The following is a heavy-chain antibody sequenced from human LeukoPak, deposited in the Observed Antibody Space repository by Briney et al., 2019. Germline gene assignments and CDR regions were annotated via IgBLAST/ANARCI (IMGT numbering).Heavy chain of an antibody. CDR3: ARLGAGSSGYLDY. J-gene: IGHJ4*02. CDR1: GYSISSGYY. Sequence: SETLSLTCTVSGYSISSGYYWGWLRQPAGEGLEWIGSIYHSGTTYYNPSLKSRVTISVDTSKNQFSLKLSSVTAADTAVYYCARLGAGSSGYLDYWGQGTLVTVSS. CDR2: IYHSGTT. V-gene: IGHV4-38-2*02. D-gene: IGHD3-22*01.